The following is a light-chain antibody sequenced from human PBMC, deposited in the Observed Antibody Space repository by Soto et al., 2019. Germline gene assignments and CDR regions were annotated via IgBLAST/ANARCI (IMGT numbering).Light chain of an antibody. Sequence: IQLTQSPSSLSASVGDRVTITCRASQGISSYLAWYQQKPWKAPKLLIYAASPLQSGVPSRLSGSGSGTDFTLTISGLQPEDFATYYCQQLNSYPPSTFGQGTRLEIK. V-gene: IGKV1-9*01. CDR2: AAS. CDR1: QGISSY. CDR3: QQLNSYPPST. J-gene: IGKJ5*01.